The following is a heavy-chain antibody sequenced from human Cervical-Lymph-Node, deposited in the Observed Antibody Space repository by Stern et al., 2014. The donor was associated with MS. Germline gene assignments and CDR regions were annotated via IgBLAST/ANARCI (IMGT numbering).Heavy chain of an antibody. J-gene: IGHJ4*02. Sequence: VQLVESGAEVKKPGASVKVSCKASGYTFTGYYMHWVRQATGQGLEWMGWINPNSGGTNYAQKFQGWVTMTRDTSISTAYMELSRLRSDDTAVYYCARGDCSGGSCLAXFDYWGQGTLVTVSS. CDR3: ARGDCSGGSCLAXFDY. D-gene: IGHD2-15*01. CDR2: INPNSGGT. V-gene: IGHV1-2*04. CDR1: GYTFTGYY.